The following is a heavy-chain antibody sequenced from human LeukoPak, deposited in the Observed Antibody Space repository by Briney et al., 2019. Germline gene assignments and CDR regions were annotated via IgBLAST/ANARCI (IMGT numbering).Heavy chain of an antibody. J-gene: IGHJ4*02. CDR1: GFTFSSYA. D-gene: IGHD6-13*01. CDR3: AKDLIPGIAAAGTNPPDY. Sequence: GGSLRLSCAASGFTFSSYAMSWVRQAPGKGLEWVSAISGSGGSTYYADSVKGRFTISRDNSKNTLYLQMNSLRAEDTAVYYCAKDLIPGIAAAGTNPPDYWGQGTLVTVSS. V-gene: IGHV3-23*01. CDR2: ISGSGGST.